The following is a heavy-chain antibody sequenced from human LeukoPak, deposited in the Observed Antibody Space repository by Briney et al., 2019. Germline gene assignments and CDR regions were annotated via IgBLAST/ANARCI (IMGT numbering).Heavy chain of an antibody. J-gene: IGHJ4*02. CDR3: ARDGLRSLDY. Sequence: PSQTLSLTCTVSGGSISSGGYYWSWIRQHSGKGLEWIGYIYYSGSTYYNPSLKSRVTISVDTSKNQFSLKLSSVTAADTAVYYCARDGLRSLDYWGQGTLVTVSS. V-gene: IGHV4-31*03. CDR1: GGSISSGGYY. CDR2: IYYSGST. D-gene: IGHD3-3*01.